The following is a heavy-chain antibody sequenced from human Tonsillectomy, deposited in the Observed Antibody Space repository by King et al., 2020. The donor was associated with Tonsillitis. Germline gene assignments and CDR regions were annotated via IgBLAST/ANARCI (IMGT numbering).Heavy chain of an antibody. V-gene: IGHV4-34*01. Sequence: VQLPQWGAGLLKPSETLSLTCAVYGGSFSGYYWSWIRQPPGKGLEWIGEINHSGSTNYNPSLKSRVPISIDTSKNQVSLKLSSVTAADTAVYYWSRGGRWGYCRCGSCPYYHSYGMDVWGQGTTVTVSS. CDR1: GGSFSGYY. J-gene: IGHJ6*02. D-gene: IGHD2-15*01. CDR3: SRGGRWGYCRCGSCPYYHSYGMDV. CDR2: INHSGST.